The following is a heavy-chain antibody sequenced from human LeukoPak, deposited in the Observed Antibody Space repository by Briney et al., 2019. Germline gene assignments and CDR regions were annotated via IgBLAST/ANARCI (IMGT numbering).Heavy chain of an antibody. CDR3: ARDPTMVRGEVDY. J-gene: IGHJ4*02. V-gene: IGHV3-30*04. Sequence: GGSLRLSCAASGFTFSSYAMHWVRQAPGKGLEWVAVISYDGSNKYYADSVKGRFTISRDNSKNTLYPQMNSLRAEDTAVYYCARDPTMVRGEVDYWGQGTLVTVSS. CDR1: GFTFSSYA. CDR2: ISYDGSNK. D-gene: IGHD3-10*01.